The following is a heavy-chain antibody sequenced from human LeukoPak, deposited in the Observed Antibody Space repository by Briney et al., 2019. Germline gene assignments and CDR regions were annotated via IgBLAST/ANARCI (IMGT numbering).Heavy chain of an antibody. D-gene: IGHD1/OR15-1a*01. CDR3: ARAAQNWNNAPYFDY. Sequence: SETLSLTCTVSGGSISSYYWSWIRQPPGKGLEWIGYIYYSGTTYYNPSLKSRVTISLDTSKSQFSLKLTSVTAADTAVYYCARAAQNWNNAPYFDYWGQGTLVTVSS. CDR2: IYYSGTT. J-gene: IGHJ4*02. CDR1: GGSISSYY. V-gene: IGHV4-59*06.